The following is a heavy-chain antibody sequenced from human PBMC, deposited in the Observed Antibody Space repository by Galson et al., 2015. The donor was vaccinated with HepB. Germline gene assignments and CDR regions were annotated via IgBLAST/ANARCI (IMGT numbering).Heavy chain of an antibody. D-gene: IGHD6-13*01. CDR2: IHHSGST. CDR3: ARRRGSRSYFGY. V-gene: IGHV4-34*01. J-gene: IGHJ4*02. Sequence: SETLSLTCAVYGGSFSGYYWSWIRQPPGKGLEWIGEIHHSGSTNYNPSLKSRVTISVDTSKNQFSLKLSSVTAADTAVYYCARRRGSRSYFGYWGQGTLVTVSS. CDR1: GGSFSGYY.